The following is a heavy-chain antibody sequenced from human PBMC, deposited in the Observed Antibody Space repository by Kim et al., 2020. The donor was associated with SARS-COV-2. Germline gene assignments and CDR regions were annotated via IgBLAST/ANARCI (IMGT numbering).Heavy chain of an antibody. CDR3: ARDEDTAMVSNWFDP. CDR1: GYTFTSYG. Sequence: ASVKVSCKASGYTFTSYGISWVRQAPGQGLEWMGWISAYNGNTNYAQKLQGRVTMTTDTSTSTAYMELRSLRSDDTAVYYCARDEDTAMVSNWFDPWGQGTLVTVSS. CDR2: ISAYNGNT. V-gene: IGHV1-18*01. D-gene: IGHD5-18*01. J-gene: IGHJ5*02.